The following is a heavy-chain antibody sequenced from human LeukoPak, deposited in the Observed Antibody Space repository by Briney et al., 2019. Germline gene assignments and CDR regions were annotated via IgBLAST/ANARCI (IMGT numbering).Heavy chain of an antibody. CDR1: GFTFSSYA. CDR3: VKDLGRYRNNCFDY. J-gene: IGHJ4*02. D-gene: IGHD1-26*01. Sequence: PGASLRLSCAASGFTFSSYAMSWVRQAPEKGLEWVSTISGSGGGTYYADSVKGRFTISRDDSKNTLYLQMNSLRAEDTGVYYCVKDLGRYRNNCFDYWGQGTLVTVSS. V-gene: IGHV3-23*01. CDR2: ISGSGGGT.